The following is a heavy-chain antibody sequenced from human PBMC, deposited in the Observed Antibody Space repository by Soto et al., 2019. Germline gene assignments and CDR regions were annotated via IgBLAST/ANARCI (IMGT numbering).Heavy chain of an antibody. D-gene: IGHD4-17*01. CDR2: IIPFFGTA. CDR3: AKSAPMDAGDKYYYDF. CDR1: GGTFSTFG. J-gene: IGHJ4*02. V-gene: IGHV1-69*13. Sequence: GASVKVSCKASGGTFSTFGISWVRQAPGQGLEWMGGIIPFFGTARYSQKFEDGITITADESTNTVYMDLRSLTSEDTAIYYCAKSAPMDAGDKYYYDFWGQGALVTVSS.